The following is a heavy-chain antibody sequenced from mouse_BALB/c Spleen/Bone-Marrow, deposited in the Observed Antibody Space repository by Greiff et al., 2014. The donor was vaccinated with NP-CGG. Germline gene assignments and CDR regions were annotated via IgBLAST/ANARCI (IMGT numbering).Heavy chain of an antibody. V-gene: IGHV2-9*02. CDR1: GFSLTSYG. CDR2: IWADGST. CDR3: ARITTATGAMDY. J-gene: IGHJ4*01. D-gene: IGHD1-2*01. Sequence: VKLQESGPGLVAPSQSLSISCTVSGFSLTSYGVHWVRQPPGEGLEWLGVIWADGSTNYNSALMSRLSISKDNSKSQVFLKMNSLQTGDTAMYYCARITTATGAMDYWGQGTSVTVSS.